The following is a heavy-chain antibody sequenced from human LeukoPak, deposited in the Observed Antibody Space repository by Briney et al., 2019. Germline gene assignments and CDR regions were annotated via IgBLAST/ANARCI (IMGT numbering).Heavy chain of an antibody. D-gene: IGHD1-26*01. CDR1: GGTFSNYA. CDR3: ARVDAGNYYGHDF. CDR2: IIPIFGTA. V-gene: IGHV1-69*06. J-gene: IGHJ4*02. Sequence: GASVKVSCKASGGTFSNYAISWVRQAPGQGLEWMGGIIPIFGTANYAQKFRGRVTITADKSTRTAYMELSSLRSDDTAMYYCARVDAGNYYGHDFWGQGTLVTVTS.